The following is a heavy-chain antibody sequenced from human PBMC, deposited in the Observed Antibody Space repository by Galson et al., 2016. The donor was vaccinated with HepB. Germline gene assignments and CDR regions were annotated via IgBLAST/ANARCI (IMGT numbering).Heavy chain of an antibody. J-gene: IGHJ4*02. Sequence: SLRLSCAASGFTLSTYAMTWVRQAPGRGLYWVSAITSGGSTHYAESVKGRFTISRDNSKNTLYLQMNSLRAEDTAVYYCAKDEAGGSFGLGIDYWGQGTLVTVSS. CDR1: GFTLSTYA. D-gene: IGHD1-26*01. CDR3: AKDEAGGSFGLGIDY. V-gene: IGHV3-23*01. CDR2: ITSGGST.